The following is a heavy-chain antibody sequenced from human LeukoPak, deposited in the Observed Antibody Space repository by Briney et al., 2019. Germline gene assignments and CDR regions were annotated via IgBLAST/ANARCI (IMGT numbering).Heavy chain of an antibody. V-gene: IGHV3-30*18. CDR2: ISYDGSNK. D-gene: IGHD2-21*01. Sequence: GGSLRLSCAASGFTFSNYGIHWVRLAPGKGPEWVAVISYDGSNKYYADSVKGRFTISRDNSKNTLFLQMNSLRAEDTALYYCAKEGDLTGMDVWGQGTTVTVSS. CDR1: GFTFSNYG. CDR3: AKEGDLTGMDV. J-gene: IGHJ6*02.